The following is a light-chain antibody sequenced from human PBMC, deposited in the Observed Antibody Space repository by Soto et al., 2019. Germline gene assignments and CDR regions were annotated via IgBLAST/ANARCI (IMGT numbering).Light chain of an antibody. V-gene: IGKV4-1*01. CDR1: QSVLYSSNNKNY. J-gene: IGKJ1*01. CDR2: WAS. Sequence: DIVMTQSPDSLAVSLGERATINCKSSQSVLYSSNNKNYLAWYQQKPGQPPKLLIYWASTRESGVPDRFSGSGSGPDFTLTISSLQAEDVAVYYCQQYYSTPRWTFGQGTKVEIK. CDR3: QQYYSTPRWT.